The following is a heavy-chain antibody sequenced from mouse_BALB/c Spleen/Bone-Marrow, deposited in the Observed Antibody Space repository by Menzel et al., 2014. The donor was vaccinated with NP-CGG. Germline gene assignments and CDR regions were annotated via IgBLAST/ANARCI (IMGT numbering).Heavy chain of an antibody. CDR3: ARDSDWFAY. J-gene: IGHJ3*01. Sequence: EVKLMDSGGGLVQPGGPLRLSCATSGFTFTDNYMSWVRQPPGKALEWLGFIRNKANGYTTENSASVKGRFTISRDNSQSILYLQMNTLRAEDSATYYCARDSDWFAYWGQGTLVTVSA. CDR2: IRNKANGYTT. V-gene: IGHV7-3*02. CDR1: GFTFTDNY.